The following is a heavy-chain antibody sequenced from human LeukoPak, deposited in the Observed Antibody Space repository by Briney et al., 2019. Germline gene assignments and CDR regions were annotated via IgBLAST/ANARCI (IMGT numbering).Heavy chain of an antibody. D-gene: IGHD1/OR15-1a*01. J-gene: IGHJ4*02. CDR1: GFTFSSYS. V-gene: IGHV3-21*01. CDR2: ISSSSSYI. CDR3: ARGWIKFLHDY. Sequence: GGSLRLSCAASGFTFSSYSMNWVRQAPGKGLEWVSSISSSSSYIYYADSVKGRFTISRDNAKNSLYLQMNSLRAEDTAVYYCARGWIKFLHDYWGQGTLITVSS.